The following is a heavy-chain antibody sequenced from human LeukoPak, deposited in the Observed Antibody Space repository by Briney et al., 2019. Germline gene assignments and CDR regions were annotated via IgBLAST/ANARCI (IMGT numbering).Heavy chain of an antibody. CDR3: ARDWGVSARPGYMDV. J-gene: IGHJ6*03. D-gene: IGHD6-6*01. CDR2: INHSGST. V-gene: IGHV4-34*01. CDR1: GGSFSGYY. Sequence: SETLSLTCAVYGGSFSGYYRSWIRQPPGKGLEWIGEINHSGSTNYNPFLKSRVTISVDTSKNQFSLRLSPVTAADTAVYYCARDWGVSARPGYMDVWGKGTTVTVSS.